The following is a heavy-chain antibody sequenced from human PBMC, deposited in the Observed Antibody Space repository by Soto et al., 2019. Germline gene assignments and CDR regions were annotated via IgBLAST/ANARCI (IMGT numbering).Heavy chain of an antibody. CDR2: IIPIFGTA. D-gene: IGHD6-13*01. CDR3: ARAPGGPGIAEY. CDR1: GGTFSSYA. Sequence: ASVKVSCKASGGTFSSYAINWVRQAPGQGLEWMGGIIPIFGTANYAQKFQGRVTITADESTSTAYMELSSLRSEDTAVYYCARAPGGPGIAEYWGQGTLVTVSS. V-gene: IGHV1-69*13. J-gene: IGHJ4*02.